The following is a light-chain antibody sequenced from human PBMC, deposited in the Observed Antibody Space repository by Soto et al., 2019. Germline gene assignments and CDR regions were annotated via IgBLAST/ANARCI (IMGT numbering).Light chain of an antibody. J-gene: IGKJ1*01. CDR1: QSLSSS. V-gene: IGKV3-20*01. CDR2: GAS. Sequence: EIVMTQSPATLSVSPGERATLSCRASQSLSSSLAWYQQKPGQAPRLLIYGASSRATGIPDRFSGSGSGTDFTLTISRLEPEDFAVYYCQQYGSSPWTFGQGTKVDIK. CDR3: QQYGSSPWT.